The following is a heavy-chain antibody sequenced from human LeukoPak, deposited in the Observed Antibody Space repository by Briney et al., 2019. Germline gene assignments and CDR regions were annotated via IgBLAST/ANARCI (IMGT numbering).Heavy chain of an antibody. D-gene: IGHD6-19*01. CDR3: ASVGIAVAGTSIVDY. CDR2: ISSSGSTI. Sequence: GGSLRLSCAASGFTFSSYEMNWVRQAPGKGLEWVSYISSSGSTIYYADSVKGRFTISRDNAKNSLYLQMNSLRAEDTAVYYCASVGIAVAGTSIVDYWGQGTLVTVSP. CDR1: GFTFSSYE. V-gene: IGHV3-48*03. J-gene: IGHJ4*02.